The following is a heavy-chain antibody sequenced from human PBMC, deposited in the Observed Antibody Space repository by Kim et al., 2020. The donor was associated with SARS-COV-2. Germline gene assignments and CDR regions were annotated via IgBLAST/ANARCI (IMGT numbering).Heavy chain of an antibody. Sequence: SETLSLTCTVSGGSISSDGYYWSWIRQHPGKGLEWLGYINYTGSTYYNPSLQSRVTISVDTSKNHFSLKLSSVTAADTAMYYCARLVYGTVGAQEWGQGTLVTVSS. CDR1: GGSISSDGYY. CDR2: INYTGST. V-gene: IGHV4-31*03. J-gene: IGHJ4*02. D-gene: IGHD1-26*01. CDR3: ARLVYGTVGAQE.